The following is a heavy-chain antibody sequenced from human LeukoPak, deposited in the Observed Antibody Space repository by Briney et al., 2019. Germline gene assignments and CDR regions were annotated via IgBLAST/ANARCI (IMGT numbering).Heavy chain of an antibody. J-gene: IGHJ4*02. CDR2: IIPILGIA. CDR3: ARDLGAAAGRDFDY. Sequence: SVEVSCKASGGTFSSYAISWVRQAPGQGLEWMGRIIPILGIANYAQKFQGRVTITADKSTSTAYMELSSLRSEDTAVYYCARDLGAAAGRDFDYWGQGTLATVSS. V-gene: IGHV1-69*04. D-gene: IGHD6-13*01. CDR1: GGTFSSYA.